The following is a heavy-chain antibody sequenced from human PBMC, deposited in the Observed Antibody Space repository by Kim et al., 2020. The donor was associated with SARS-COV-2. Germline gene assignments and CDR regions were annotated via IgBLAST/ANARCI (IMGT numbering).Heavy chain of an antibody. CDR3: ARDADDSVYGYYPDV. J-gene: IGHJ4*02. D-gene: IGHD2-8*01. V-gene: IGHV3-23*01. Sequence: DSVKGRFTISRDNSKNTGYLRMSSLGAEGTAVYYCARDADDSVYGYYPDVWGQGTLVTVSS.